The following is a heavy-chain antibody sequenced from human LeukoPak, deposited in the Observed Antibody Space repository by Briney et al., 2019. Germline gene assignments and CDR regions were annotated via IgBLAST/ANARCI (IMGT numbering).Heavy chain of an antibody. CDR1: GFTFSSYG. CDR2: IWYDGSNK. Sequence: GGSLRLSRAASGFTFSSYGMHWVRQAPGKGLEWVAVIWYDGSNKYYADSVKGRFTISRDNSKNTLYLQMNSLRAEDTAVYYCARDYYGSGSYYRFDYWGQGTLVTVSS. D-gene: IGHD3-10*01. J-gene: IGHJ4*02. V-gene: IGHV3-33*01. CDR3: ARDYYGSGSYYRFDY.